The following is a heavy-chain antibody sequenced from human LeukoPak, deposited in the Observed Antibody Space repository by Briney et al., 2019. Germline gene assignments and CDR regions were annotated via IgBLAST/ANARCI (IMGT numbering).Heavy chain of an antibody. D-gene: IGHD2-2*01. CDR1: GFSLSTSGVG. Sequence: ESGPTLVNPTQTLTLTCTFSGFSLSTSGVGVGWIRQPPGKGLEWIGYIYYSGSTNYNPSLKSRVTISVDTSKNQFSLKLSSVTAADTAVYYCARDPGYCSSTSCFVDVWGQGTTVTVSS. V-gene: IGHV4-61*08. CDR3: ARDPGYCSSTSCFVDV. CDR2: IYYSGST. J-gene: IGHJ6*02.